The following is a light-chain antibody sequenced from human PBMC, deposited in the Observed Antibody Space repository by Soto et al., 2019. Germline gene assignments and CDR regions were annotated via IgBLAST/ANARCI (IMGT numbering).Light chain of an antibody. CDR2: DAS. J-gene: IGKJ2*01. CDR3: QQRSNWPHT. V-gene: IGKV3-11*01. Sequence: EIVLTQSPATLSLSPGERAALSCRASQSVSSYLAWYQQKPGQAPRLLIYDASNRATGIPARFSGSGSGADFTLTISSLEPEDFAVYYCQQRSNWPHTFGQGTKLEIK. CDR1: QSVSSY.